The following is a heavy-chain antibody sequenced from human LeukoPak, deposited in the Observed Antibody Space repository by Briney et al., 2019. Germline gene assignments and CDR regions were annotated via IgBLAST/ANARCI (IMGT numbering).Heavy chain of an antibody. D-gene: IGHD3-3*01. J-gene: IGHJ4*02. CDR2: INPSGGST. CDR1: GYTFTSYY. Sequence: EASVKVSCKASGYTFTSYYMNWVRQAPGQGLEWMGIINPSGGSTSYAQKFQGRVTMTRDTSTDTAYMELSSLRSEDTAVYYCATNPSITIFGVVPPRFDYWGQGTLVTVSS. V-gene: IGHV1-46*01. CDR3: ATNPSITIFGVVPPRFDY.